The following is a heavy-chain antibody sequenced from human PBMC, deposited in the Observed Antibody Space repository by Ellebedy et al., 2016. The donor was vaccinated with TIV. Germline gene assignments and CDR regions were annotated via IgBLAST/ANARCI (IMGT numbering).Heavy chain of an antibody. J-gene: IGHJ4*02. V-gene: IGHV3-23*01. Sequence: PGGSLRLSCAASGFIFRHYAMMWVRQAPGKGLEWVSSIADSGGSPYYAASVKGRFTISRDNSKNMLYLQMNSLRVEDTAVYYCAKSSVKFYMGEGGYVDYWGQGTRVTVSS. CDR1: GFIFRHYA. CDR2: IADSGGSP. CDR3: AKSSVKFYMGEGGYVDY. D-gene: IGHD3-22*01.